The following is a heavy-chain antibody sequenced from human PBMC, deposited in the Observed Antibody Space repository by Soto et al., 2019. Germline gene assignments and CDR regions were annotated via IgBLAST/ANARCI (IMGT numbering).Heavy chain of an antibody. CDR3: ARAPETPPIVRVVVPYFFDS. V-gene: IGHV4-31*03. D-gene: IGHD3-16*02. Sequence: SETLSLTCTVSGGSISSGGYYWSWIRQLPGKGLEWIGYIYSSGSTYYNPSLKSRVTISVDTSKNQFSLSVSSVTAADTAVYYCARAPETPPIVRVVVPYFFDSWGQGTLVTVS. CDR1: GGSISSGGYY. J-gene: IGHJ4*02. CDR2: IYSSGST.